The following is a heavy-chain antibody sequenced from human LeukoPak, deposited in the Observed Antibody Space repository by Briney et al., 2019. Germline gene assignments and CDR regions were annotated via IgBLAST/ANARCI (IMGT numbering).Heavy chain of an antibody. CDR1: GFTFSSYW. J-gene: IGHJ6*03. CDR2: IKQDGSEK. CDR3: ARTVAEYIDYNYYYMDV. Sequence: PGGSLRLSCAASGFTFSSYWMSWVRQAPGKGLEWVANIKQDGSEKYYVDSVKGRFTISRDNAKNSLYLQMNSLRAEDTAVFYCARTVAEYIDYNYYYMDVWGIGTTVTVSS. D-gene: IGHD6-19*01. V-gene: IGHV3-7*01.